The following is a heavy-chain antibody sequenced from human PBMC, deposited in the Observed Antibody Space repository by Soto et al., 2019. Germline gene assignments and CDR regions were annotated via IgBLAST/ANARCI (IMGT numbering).Heavy chain of an antibody. Sequence: QVQLQQWGGGLLKPSETLSLTCAVYGGSFSGYDWSWIRQPPGKGLEWIGEINHSGSTNYNPSLKSRVSISVDTSKNQFSLKLSSVTAADTAVYYCARGRTYYYGSGSYSYNWFDPWGQGTLVTVSS. CDR1: GGSFSGYD. V-gene: IGHV4-34*01. J-gene: IGHJ5*02. CDR2: INHSGST. D-gene: IGHD3-10*01. CDR3: ARGRTYYYGSGSYSYNWFDP.